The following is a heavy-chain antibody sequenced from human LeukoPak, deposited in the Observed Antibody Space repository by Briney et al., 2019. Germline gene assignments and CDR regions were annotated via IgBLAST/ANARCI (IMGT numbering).Heavy chain of an antibody. J-gene: IGHJ6*03. CDR2: IRSSSRYI. D-gene: IGHD6-6*01. V-gene: IGHV3-21*01. Sequence: KSGGSLRLSCVAPGFTFSGYSMNWVRQGPGRGLGWVSSIRSSSRYIYYADSVKGRFTISRDNAKNSLYLQMNSLRAEDTAVYYCASLYSSSAYYYMDVWGKGTTVTVSS. CDR3: ASLYSSSAYYYMDV. CDR1: GFTFSGYS.